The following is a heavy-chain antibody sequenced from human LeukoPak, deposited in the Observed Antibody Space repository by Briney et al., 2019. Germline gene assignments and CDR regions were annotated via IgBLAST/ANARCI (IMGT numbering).Heavy chain of an antibody. V-gene: IGHV4-59*01. J-gene: IGHJ5*02. D-gene: IGHD2-2*01. CDR1: GGSISSYY. Sequence: SETLSLTCTVSGGSISSYYWSWIRQPPGKGLEWIGYIYYSGSTNYNPSLKSRVTISVDTSKNQFSLKLSSVTAADTAVYYCARPGYCSSTSCLPFDPWGQGTLVTVSS. CDR2: IYYSGST. CDR3: ARPGYCSSTSCLPFDP.